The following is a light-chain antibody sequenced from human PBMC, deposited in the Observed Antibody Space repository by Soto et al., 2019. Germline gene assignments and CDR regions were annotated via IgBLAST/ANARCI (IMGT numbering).Light chain of an antibody. CDR1: SSDIGGYNL. J-gene: IGLJ2*01. CDR3: CSYAGSSTSV. Sequence: QSALTQPASVSGSLGQSITISCTGTSSDIGGYNLVSWYQQHPGKAPKLMIYEGSKRPSGVSNRFSGSKSGNTASLTISGLQDEDEADYYCCSYAGSSTSVFGGGTKLTVL. V-gene: IGLV2-23*01. CDR2: EGS.